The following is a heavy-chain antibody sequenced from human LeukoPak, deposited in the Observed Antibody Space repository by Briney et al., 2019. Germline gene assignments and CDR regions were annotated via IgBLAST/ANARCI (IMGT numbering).Heavy chain of an antibody. Sequence: GGSLRLSCAASGFTFSSYWMSWVRQAPAKGLEWVANIKQDGSETYYVDSVKVRFTISRDNAKNSLYLQMNSLGAEDTAVYYCARDGRAWYYWGRGTLVTVSS. CDR1: GFTFSSYW. CDR2: IKQDGSET. J-gene: IGHJ4*02. CDR3: ARDGRAWYY. V-gene: IGHV3-7*01. D-gene: IGHD1-14*01.